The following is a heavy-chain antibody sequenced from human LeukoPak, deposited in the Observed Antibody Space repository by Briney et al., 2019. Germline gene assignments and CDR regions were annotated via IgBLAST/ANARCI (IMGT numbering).Heavy chain of an antibody. CDR2: ISGSDGTT. D-gene: IGHD2-2*01. V-gene: IGHV3-23*01. Sequence: PGGSPRHSCAASGFTFSRYARSWVRQAPWTGLERVSVISGSDGTTYYADSVKGRFTISRDNSKNTLYLKMNSLRAEDTAVYYCAKKGDCSSTSCYIDFWGQGTLVTVSS. J-gene: IGHJ4*02. CDR3: AKKGDCSSTSCYIDF. CDR1: GFTFSRYA.